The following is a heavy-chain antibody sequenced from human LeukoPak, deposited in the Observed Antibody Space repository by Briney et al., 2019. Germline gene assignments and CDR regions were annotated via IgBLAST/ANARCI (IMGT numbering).Heavy chain of an antibody. CDR2: IYYSGST. V-gene: IGHV4-39*07. CDR3: ARDLGGWNDGIDY. J-gene: IGHJ4*02. CDR1: GGSISSSSYY. Sequence: SETLSLTCTVSGGSISSSSYYWGWIRQPPGKGLEWIGSIYYSGSTYYNPSLKSRVTISVDTSKNQFSLKLSSVTAADTAVYYCARDLGGWNDGIDYWGQGTLVTVSS. D-gene: IGHD1-1*01.